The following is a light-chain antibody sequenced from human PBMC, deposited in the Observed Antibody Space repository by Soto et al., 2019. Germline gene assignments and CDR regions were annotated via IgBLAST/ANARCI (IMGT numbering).Light chain of an antibody. J-gene: IGKJ5*01. CDR2: DAS. Sequence: EMLVTQSPGSRSLSQGETATLSCRASQSVSSYLAWYQPKPGQAPRLPIYDASNRATGIPARFSGSGSGTDFTLTISSLEPEDFAVDYCKHRSNRLITFGQGTLLEI. V-gene: IGKV3-11*01. CDR3: KHRSNRLIT. CDR1: QSVSSY.